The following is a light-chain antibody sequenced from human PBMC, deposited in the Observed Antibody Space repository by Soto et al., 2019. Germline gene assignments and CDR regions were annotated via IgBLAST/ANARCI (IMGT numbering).Light chain of an antibody. CDR3: QHYNSYSEA. J-gene: IGKJ1*01. CDR2: HAS. V-gene: IGKV1-5*01. CDR1: QSIGSW. Sequence: DIQMTQSPSTLSASVGDRVTITCRASQSIGSWLAWYQQKPGTAPKLLIYHASTLESGVPSRFSGSGSGTEFTLTISSLQPDDFATYYCQHYNSYSEAFGQGTKVDIK.